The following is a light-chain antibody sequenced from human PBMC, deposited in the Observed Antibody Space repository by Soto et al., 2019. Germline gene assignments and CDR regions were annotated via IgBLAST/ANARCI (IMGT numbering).Light chain of an antibody. CDR2: KAS. CDR1: QTISSW. CDR3: QHYNSYSEA. J-gene: IGKJ1*01. V-gene: IGKV1-5*03. Sequence: DIQMTQSPSTLSGSVGDRVTITCRASQTISSWLAWYQQKPGKAPKLLSYKASTLKSGVPSRFSGSGSGTECTLTISSLQPDDFATYYCQHYNSYSEAFGQGTKVDI.